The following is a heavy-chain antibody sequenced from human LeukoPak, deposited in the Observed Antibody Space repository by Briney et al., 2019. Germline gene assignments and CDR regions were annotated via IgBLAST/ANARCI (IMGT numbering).Heavy chain of an antibody. D-gene: IGHD3-22*01. CDR3: AGTPPYPYGNGGYFFPH. V-gene: IGHV4-59*11. J-gene: IGHJ4*02. CDR2: FYYSGGT. Sequence: SETLSLTCTVSGASFSSHYWYWIRQPPGKELEWIGGFYYSGGTKYDPSLESRVTISVDTPESQIFLKLSSVTAADTAVYYCAGTPPYPYGNGGYFFPHWGQGSRVTVSS. CDR1: GASFSSHY.